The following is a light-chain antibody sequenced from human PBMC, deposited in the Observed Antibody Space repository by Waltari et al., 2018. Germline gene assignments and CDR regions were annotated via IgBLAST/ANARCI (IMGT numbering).Light chain of an antibody. CDR1: SLRSYY. CDR3: NSRDSSGNHLGVV. V-gene: IGLV3-19*01. CDR2: GKN. J-gene: IGLJ2*01. Sequence: SSELTQDPAVSVALGQTVRITCQGDSLRSYYASWYQQKPGQAPVLVIYGKNNRPSVIPDRFSGSSSGNTASLTITGAQAEDEADYYCNSRDSSGNHLGVVFGGGTKLTVL.